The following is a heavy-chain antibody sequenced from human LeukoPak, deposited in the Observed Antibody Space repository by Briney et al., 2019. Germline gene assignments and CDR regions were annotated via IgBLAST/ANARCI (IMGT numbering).Heavy chain of an antibody. J-gene: IGHJ3*01. CDR1: GGSISSYY. V-gene: IGHV4-4*07. D-gene: IGHD4-17*01. CDR2: IYTSGST. CDR3: ARIGDYGEDAFDV. Sequence: PSETLSLTCTVSGGSISSYYWSWLRQPAGKGLEWIGRIYTSGSTNYNPSRKSRVTMSVDTSKNQFSLKLSSVTAADTAVYYCARIGDYGEDAFDVWGQGTMVTVSS.